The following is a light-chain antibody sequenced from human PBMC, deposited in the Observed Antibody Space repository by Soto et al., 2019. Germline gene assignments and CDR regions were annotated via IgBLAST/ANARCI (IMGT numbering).Light chain of an antibody. CDR2: DVR. CDR1: SSDVGYYNY. J-gene: IGLJ1*01. CDR3: SSYTSSSTYV. Sequence: QYALTQPACVSGSPGQSITISWTGTSSDVGYYNYVSWYQQHPGKAPKLMIYDVRNRPSGVSNRFSGSKSGNTASLTISGLQAEDEADYYCSSYTSSSTYVFGTGTKLTVL. V-gene: IGLV2-14*03.